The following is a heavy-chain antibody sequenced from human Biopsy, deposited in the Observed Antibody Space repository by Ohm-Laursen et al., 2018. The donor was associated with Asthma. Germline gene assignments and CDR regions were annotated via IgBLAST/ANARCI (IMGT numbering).Heavy chain of an antibody. V-gene: IGHV4-34*01. CDR3: ASGGIAVAGPSHYYYYYGMDV. CDR2: INHSGST. J-gene: IGHJ6*02. CDR1: GGSFSGYY. D-gene: IGHD6-19*01. Sequence: GTLSLTCVVYGGSFSGYYWSWIRQPPGKGLEWIGEINHSGSTNYNPSLKSRVTISVDTSKNQFSLKLSSVPAADTAVYYCASGGIAVAGPSHYYYYYGMDVWGQGTTVTVSS.